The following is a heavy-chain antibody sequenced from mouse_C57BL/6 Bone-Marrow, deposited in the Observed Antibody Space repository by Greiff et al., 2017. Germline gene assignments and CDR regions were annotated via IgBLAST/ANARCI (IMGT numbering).Heavy chain of an antibody. V-gene: IGHV1-55*01. D-gene: IGHD2-5*01. J-gene: IGHJ1*03. CDR1: GYTFTSYW. CDR2: IYPGSGST. Sequence: VQLQQPGAELVKPGASVKMSCKASGYTFTSYWLTWVKQRPGQGIEWIGDIYPGSGSTNYNEKFKSKATLTVDTSSSTAYMQLSSLTFEVSAVYYWARPYYINYWYFDVWGTGTTVTVSS. CDR3: ARPYYINYWYFDV.